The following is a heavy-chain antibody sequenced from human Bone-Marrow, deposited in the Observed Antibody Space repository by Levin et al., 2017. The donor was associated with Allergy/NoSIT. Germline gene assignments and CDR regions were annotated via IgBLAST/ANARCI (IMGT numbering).Heavy chain of an antibody. CDR3: ARHSRGSGWDY. CDR1: GFVFSSYG. V-gene: IGHV3-30*09. CDR2: ISYDGKKQ. J-gene: IGHJ4*02. Sequence: GGSLRLSCAASGFVFSSYGVHWVRQAPGKGLEWVAIISYDGKKQYYAESVRGRFAISRDTSETTVYLQMTSLRVEDTALYFCARHSRGSGWDYWGQGALVTVSS. D-gene: IGHD6-19*01.